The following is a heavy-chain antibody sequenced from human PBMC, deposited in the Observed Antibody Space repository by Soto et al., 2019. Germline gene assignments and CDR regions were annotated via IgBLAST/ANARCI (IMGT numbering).Heavy chain of an antibody. Sequence: QVQLVQSGAEVKKPGSSVKVSCQASGRTFNNFAFTWVRQAPGQGLEWLGGIMPVFHTTNIAQTFQDRITVTADDFTTTVYMEMISLRYDDTAVYYCATATISPVSATLYHYGMDVWGQGTTVTVSS. J-gene: IGHJ6*02. V-gene: IGHV1-69*01. CDR3: ATATISPVSATLYHYGMDV. CDR1: GRTFNNFA. CDR2: IMPVFHTT. D-gene: IGHD6-25*01.